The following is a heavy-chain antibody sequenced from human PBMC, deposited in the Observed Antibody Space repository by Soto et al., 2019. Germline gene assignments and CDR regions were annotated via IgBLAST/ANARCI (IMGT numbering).Heavy chain of an antibody. D-gene: IGHD3-16*02. V-gene: IGHV1-8*01. CDR2: MNPNSGNT. J-gene: IGHJ4*02. CDR3: ASGKIWGSYRSSSVY. CDR1: GYTFTSYD. Sequence: GASVKVSCKASGYTFTSYDMKWVRQATGQGLERMGWMNPNSGNTGYAQKFQGRVTMTRNTSIITAYMELSSLRSEDTAVYYCASGKIWGSYRSSSVYWGQGTLVTVSS.